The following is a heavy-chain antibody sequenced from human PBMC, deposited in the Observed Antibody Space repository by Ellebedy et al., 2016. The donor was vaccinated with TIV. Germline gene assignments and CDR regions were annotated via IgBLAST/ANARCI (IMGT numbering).Heavy chain of an antibody. CDR3: ARGQDAYKLGNY. CDR1: GGSFSNYY. Sequence: MPSETLSLTCAVYGGSFSNYYSTWIRHSPGKGLEWIGEIHPIGSASYNPSLQSRVTISLDTSKSQFSLRMNSLTAADTAVYYCARGQDAYKLGNYWGQGTLVSVSS. J-gene: IGHJ4*02. CDR2: IHPIGSA. D-gene: IGHD5-24*01. V-gene: IGHV4-34*01.